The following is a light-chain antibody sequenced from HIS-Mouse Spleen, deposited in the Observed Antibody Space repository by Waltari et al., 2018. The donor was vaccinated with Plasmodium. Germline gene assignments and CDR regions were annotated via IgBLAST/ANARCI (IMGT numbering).Light chain of an antibody. CDR2: GKN. J-gene: IGLJ3*02. CDR1: SLRSYY. CDR3: NSRDSSGNHQV. V-gene: IGLV3-19*01. Sequence: SSELTQDPAVSVALGQTVRITCQGDSLRSYYASWYQQKPGQAPVLVIYGKNNRPSGIPDRCSGPSSGNTASLTITGAQAEDEADYYCNSRDSSGNHQVVGGGTKLTVL.